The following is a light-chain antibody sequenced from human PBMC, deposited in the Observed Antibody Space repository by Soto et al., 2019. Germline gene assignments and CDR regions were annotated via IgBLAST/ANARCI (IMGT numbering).Light chain of an antibody. CDR3: QQYGSSQA. J-gene: IGKJ4*01. CDR1: QSVSSSY. CDR2: GAS. Sequence: EIVLTQSPGTLSLSPGERATLSCRASQSVSSSYLAWYQQKPGQAPRLLIYGASSRATGIPDRFSGSGSGRDFTLTISRLEPEDFAVYYCQQYGSSQAFGGGTKVEIK. V-gene: IGKV3-20*01.